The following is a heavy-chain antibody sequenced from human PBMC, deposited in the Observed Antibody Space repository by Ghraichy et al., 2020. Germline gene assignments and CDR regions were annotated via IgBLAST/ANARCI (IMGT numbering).Heavy chain of an antibody. J-gene: IGHJ4*02. V-gene: IGHV4-59*01. Sequence: SETLSLTCTVTGGSISSYYWSWIRQPPGKGLEWIGYIYYSGSTNYTPSLKSRVTISVDTSKNQFSLKLSSVTAADTAVYYCARSVRSAPFDYWGQGTLVTVSS. CDR2: IYYSGST. CDR3: ARSVRSAPFDY. CDR1: GGSISSYY.